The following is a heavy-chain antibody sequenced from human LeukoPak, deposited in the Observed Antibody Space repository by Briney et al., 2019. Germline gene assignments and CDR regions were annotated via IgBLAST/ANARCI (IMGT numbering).Heavy chain of an antibody. D-gene: IGHD3-16*01. Sequence: GGSLRLSCAASGFTFDDYTMHWVRQAPGKGLECVSLISWDGGSTYYADSVKGRFTISRDNSKNSLYLQMNSLRTEDTALYYCAKHPRGRNPMIQNWFDPWGQGTLVTASS. CDR2: ISWDGGST. CDR1: GFTFDDYT. V-gene: IGHV3-43*01. CDR3: AKHPRGRNPMIQNWFDP. J-gene: IGHJ5*02.